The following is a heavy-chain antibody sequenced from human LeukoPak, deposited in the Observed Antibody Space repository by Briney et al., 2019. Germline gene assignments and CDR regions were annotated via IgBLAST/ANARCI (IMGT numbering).Heavy chain of an antibody. CDR1: GYNFTSYW. V-gene: IGHV5-51*01. CDR2: IYPGDSTT. CDR3: ARRSTGWYYFDY. Sequence: GESLKISCQGSGYNFTSYWIGWVRQMPGKGLEWMGIIYPGDSTTRDSPSFQGQVTISDEKSISTSYLQWSSLKASDTAMYYCARRSTGWYYFDYWGRGTLLTVSS. J-gene: IGHJ4*02. D-gene: IGHD6-19*01.